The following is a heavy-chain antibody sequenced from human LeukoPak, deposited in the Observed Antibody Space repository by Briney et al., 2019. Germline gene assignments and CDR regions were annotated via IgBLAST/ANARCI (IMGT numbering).Heavy chain of an antibody. Sequence: PGGSLRLSCVVSGFTFSNHAMGWARQAPGKGLEWVSALSGSGDDTFYPDSVKGRFTISRDNSKNTLFLLMNSLRVEDTAVYYCAKGHLSSSSIFEYWGQGTLVTVSS. V-gene: IGHV3-23*01. CDR1: GFTFSNHA. D-gene: IGHD6-6*01. CDR2: LSGSGDDT. J-gene: IGHJ4*02. CDR3: AKGHLSSSSIFEY.